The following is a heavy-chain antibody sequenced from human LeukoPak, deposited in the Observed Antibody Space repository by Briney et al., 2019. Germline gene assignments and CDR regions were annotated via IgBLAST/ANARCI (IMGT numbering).Heavy chain of an antibody. V-gene: IGHV1-69*04. D-gene: IGHD2-15*01. J-gene: IGHJ4*02. CDR1: GDTFIPYT. CDR2: IIPSLDVA. CDR3: ARDHCSPGTCLGGH. Sequence: GASVKVSCKASGDTFIPYTFSWVRQAPGQGLEWIGRIIPSLDVANYAQKFQGRVTLSADRDTATTYMEVTSLRSEDTAMYYRARDHCSPGTCLGGHWGQGTLVTVSS.